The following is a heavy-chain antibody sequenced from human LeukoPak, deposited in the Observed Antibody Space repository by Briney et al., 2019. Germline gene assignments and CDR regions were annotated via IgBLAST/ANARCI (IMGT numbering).Heavy chain of an antibody. D-gene: IGHD5-18*01. CDR3: TRDRLGYTFGPAAFDI. CDR1: GFTFSSYG. J-gene: IGHJ3*02. V-gene: IGHV3-30*02. Sequence: PGGSLRLSCAASGFTFSSYGMHWVRQAPGKGLEWVAFIRYDGSNKYYTDSVKGRFTISRDNSKNTLYLQMSSLKTEDTAVYYCTRDRLGYTFGPAAFDIWGLGTMVTVSS. CDR2: IRYDGSNK.